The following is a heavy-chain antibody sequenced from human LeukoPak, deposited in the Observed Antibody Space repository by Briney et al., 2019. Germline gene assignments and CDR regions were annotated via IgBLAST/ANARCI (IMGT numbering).Heavy chain of an antibody. V-gene: IGHV1-24*01. J-gene: IGHJ5*02. Sequence: GASVKVSCKVSGYTLTELSMHWVRQAPGKGLEWMGGFDPEDGETIYAQKFQGRVTMTEDTSTDTAYMELSSLRSEDTAVYYCARVPPGIWAQRVGTVPWGQGTLVTVSS. D-gene: IGHD4-17*01. CDR2: FDPEDGET. CDR1: GYTLTELS. CDR3: ARVPPGIWAQRVGTVP.